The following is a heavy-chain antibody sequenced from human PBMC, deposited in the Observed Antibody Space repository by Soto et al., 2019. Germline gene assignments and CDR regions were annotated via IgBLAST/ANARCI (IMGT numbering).Heavy chain of an antibody. V-gene: IGHV1-2*02. CDR1: GYTFTGYY. D-gene: IGHD3-3*01. CDR3: ARDLITIFGVVIYTPYGMDV. CDR2: INPNSGGT. J-gene: IGHJ6*02. Sequence: ASVKVYCKASGYTFTGYYMHWLRQAPGQGLEWMGWINPNSGGTNYAQKFQGRVTMTRDTSISTAYMELSRLRSDDTAVYYCARDLITIFGVVIYTPYGMDVWGQGTTVTVSS.